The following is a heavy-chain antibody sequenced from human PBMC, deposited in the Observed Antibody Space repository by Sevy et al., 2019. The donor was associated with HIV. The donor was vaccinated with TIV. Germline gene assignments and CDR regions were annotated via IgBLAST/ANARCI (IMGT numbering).Heavy chain of an antibody. CDR3: ARGLAAAGKGPNWFDP. J-gene: IGHJ5*02. CDR2: INHSGST. D-gene: IGHD6-13*01. Sequence: SETLSLTCAVYGGSFSGYYWSWIRQPPGKGLEWIGEINHSGSTNYNPSLKSRVTISVDTSKNQFSLKLSSVTVADTAVYYCARGLAAAGKGPNWFDPWGQGTLVTVSS. V-gene: IGHV4-34*01. CDR1: GGSFSGYY.